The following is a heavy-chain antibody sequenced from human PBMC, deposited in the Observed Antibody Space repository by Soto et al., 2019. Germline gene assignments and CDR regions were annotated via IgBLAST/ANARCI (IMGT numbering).Heavy chain of an antibody. J-gene: IGHJ4*02. D-gene: IGHD6-19*01. CDR2: IYHSGST. Sequence: QVQLQESGPGLVKPSGTLSLTCAVSGGSISSSYWWSWVRQPPGKGLEWIGEIYHSGSTNYNPSLNGRVTRSVDTSKSQFSLKLSSVTGAGTAVYYCATDVLARLDWGQGTLVTVSS. V-gene: IGHV4-4*02. CDR3: ATDVLARLD. CDR1: GGSISSSYW.